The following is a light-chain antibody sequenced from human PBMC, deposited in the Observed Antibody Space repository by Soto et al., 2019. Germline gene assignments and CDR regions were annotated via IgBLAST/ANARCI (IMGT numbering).Light chain of an antibody. CDR2: GAS. CDR3: QQYGSSPQLP. V-gene: IGKV3-20*01. Sequence: EIVLTQSPGTLSLSPGERATLSCRASQSLGSTYLAWYQQKPGQAPRLLIYGASSRATGIPDRFSGSGSGTDFTLTISRLEPKDFALYYCQQYGSSPQLPFGGGTKVEI. CDR1: QSLGSTY. J-gene: IGKJ4*01.